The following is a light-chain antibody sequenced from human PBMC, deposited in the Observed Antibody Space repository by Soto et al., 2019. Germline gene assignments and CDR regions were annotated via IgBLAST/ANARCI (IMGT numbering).Light chain of an antibody. J-gene: IGKJ1*01. V-gene: IGKV3-20*01. CDR3: QQYGRSGT. CDR2: GAS. Sequence: EIVLTQSPGTLSLSPGERATLSCRASQSVSNNYLAWYQQKPGQAPRLLIYGASNRATGIPDRFSGSGSGTDFTLTISRLEPEDFAVYYRQQYGRSGTFGQGTKVDIK. CDR1: QSVSNNY.